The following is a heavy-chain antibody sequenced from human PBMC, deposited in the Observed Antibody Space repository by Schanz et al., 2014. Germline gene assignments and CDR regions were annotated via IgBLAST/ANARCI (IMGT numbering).Heavy chain of an antibody. CDR3: ARDRWDWNNAFDI. CDR2: LYNNGAA. V-gene: IGHV3-66*01. D-gene: IGHD1-1*01. Sequence: EVQLGESGGGLVQPGGSLRVSCAASGFTVSNNYMSWVRQPPGKGLEWVSVLYNNGAAYYAESVRGRFAISRDNSKNTLYLQMNSLRAEDTAVYYCARDRWDWNNAFDIWGQGTMVTVSS. J-gene: IGHJ3*02. CDR1: GFTVSNNY.